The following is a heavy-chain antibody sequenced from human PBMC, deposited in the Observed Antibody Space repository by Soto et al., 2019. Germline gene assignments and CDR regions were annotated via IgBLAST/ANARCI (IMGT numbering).Heavy chain of an antibody. Sequence: KTSETLSLTCTISGGSVTTSKWWNWVRQPPGKGLEWIGEVYHSGTTNYNPSLESRVTISVDKSKNQFSLKLSSVTAADTAVYFCARARITVAARPDAFDVWGQGTLVTVSS. D-gene: IGHD6-6*01. CDR3: ARARITVAARPDAFDV. CDR1: GGSVTTSKW. CDR2: VYHSGTT. V-gene: IGHV4-4*02. J-gene: IGHJ3*01.